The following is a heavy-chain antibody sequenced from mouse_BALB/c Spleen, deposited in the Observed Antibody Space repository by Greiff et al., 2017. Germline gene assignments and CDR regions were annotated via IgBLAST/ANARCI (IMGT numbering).Heavy chain of an antibody. V-gene: IGHV5-6-5*01. Sequence: EVQLVESGGGLVKPGGSLKLSCAASGFTFSSYAMSWVRQTPEKRLEWVASISSGGSTYYPDSVKGRFTISRDNARNILYLQMSSLRSEDTAMYYCARGGDYGPYYYAMDYWGQGTSVTVSS. D-gene: IGHD1-2*01. J-gene: IGHJ4*01. CDR2: ISSGGST. CDR1: GFTFSSYA. CDR3: ARGGDYGPYYYAMDY.